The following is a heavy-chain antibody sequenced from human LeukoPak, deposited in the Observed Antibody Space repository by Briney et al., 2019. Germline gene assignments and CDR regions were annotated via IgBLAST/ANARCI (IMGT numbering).Heavy chain of an antibody. Sequence: GGSLRLSCAASGFTFSNYWMNWVRQAPGKGLEWVANIKQHGSEKYYVDSVKGRFTISRDNAKNSLDLQMNSLRAEDTAFYYCARSITTSASYWGQGTLVTLSS. J-gene: IGHJ4*02. V-gene: IGHV3-7*05. CDR3: ARSITTSASY. D-gene: IGHD1-14*01. CDR1: GFTFSNYW. CDR2: IKQHGSEK.